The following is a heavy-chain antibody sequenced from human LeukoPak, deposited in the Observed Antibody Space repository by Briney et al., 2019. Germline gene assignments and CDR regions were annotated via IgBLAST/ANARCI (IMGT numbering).Heavy chain of an antibody. V-gene: IGHV3-49*03. J-gene: IGHJ4*02. CDR1: GFTFGDYA. D-gene: IGHD2-15*01. CDR3: TRDEYGSGSNFFDY. Sequence: GGSLRLSCAASGFTFGDYAMSWFRQAPGKGLEWVGFIRSKAYGGTTEYAASVKGRFTISTDDSRSSAYLQMDNLRTEDAGVYYCTRDEYGSGSNFFDYWGQGTLVTVS. CDR2: IRSKAYGGTT.